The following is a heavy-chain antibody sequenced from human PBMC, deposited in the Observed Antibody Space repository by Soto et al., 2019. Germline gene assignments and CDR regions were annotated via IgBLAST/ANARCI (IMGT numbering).Heavy chain of an antibody. J-gene: IGHJ3*02. D-gene: IGHD6-13*01. CDR2: IIPIFGTA. V-gene: IGHV1-69*13. Sequence: SVKVSCKASGGTFSSYAISWVRQAPGQGLEWMGGIIPIFGTANYAQKFQGRVTITADESTSTAYMELSSLRSEDTAVYYCARWGNHSSSWYCAFDIWGQGTMVTVSS. CDR3: ARWGNHSSSWYCAFDI. CDR1: GGTFSSYA.